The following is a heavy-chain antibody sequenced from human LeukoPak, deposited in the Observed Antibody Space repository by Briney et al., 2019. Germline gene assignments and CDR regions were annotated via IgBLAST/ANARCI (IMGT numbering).Heavy chain of an antibody. CDR1: GYTFTGYY. CDR2: INPNSGGT. J-gene: IGHJ6*03. CDR3: AREAYYYDSSGYPIEYYYYYYMDV. V-gene: IGHV1-2*02. D-gene: IGHD3-22*01. Sequence: ASVKVSCKASGYTFTGYYMHWVRQAPGQGLEWMGWINPNSGGTNYAQKFQGRVTMTRDTSTSTVYMELSSLRPEDTAVYYCAREAYYYDSSGYPIEYYYYYYMDVWGKGTTVTVSS.